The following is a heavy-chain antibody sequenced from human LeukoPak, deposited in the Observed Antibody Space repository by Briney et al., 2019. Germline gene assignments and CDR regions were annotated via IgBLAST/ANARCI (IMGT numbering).Heavy chain of an antibody. CDR1: GYNFTTYW. CDR2: IYPGDSDT. D-gene: IGHD3-22*01. V-gene: IGHV5-51*01. CDR3: ARQGFMYYYDGSGQDDVKYYFDY. J-gene: IGHJ4*02. Sequence: GESLKISCKGSGYNFTTYWIGWVRQMPGKGLEWMGIIYPGDSDTRYSPSFQGQVTISADKSISTAYLQWSSLKASDTAMYYCARQGFMYYYDGSGQDDVKYYFDYWGQGTLVTVSS.